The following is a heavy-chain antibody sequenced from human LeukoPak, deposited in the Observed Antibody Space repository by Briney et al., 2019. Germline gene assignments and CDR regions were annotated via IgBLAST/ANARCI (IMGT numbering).Heavy chain of an antibody. CDR2: IKQDGSDK. CDR1: GFTFSNYW. J-gene: IGHJ6*03. Sequence: GGSLRLSCAASGFTFSNYWMSWVRQAPGKGLEWVANIKQDGSDKYYVDSVKGRFTISRDNAKNSLYLQMNSLRAEDTAVYYCAREKGNYDGYYNYYMDVWGKGTTVTVSS. D-gene: IGHD4-11*01. CDR3: AREKGNYDGYYNYYMDV. V-gene: IGHV3-7*01.